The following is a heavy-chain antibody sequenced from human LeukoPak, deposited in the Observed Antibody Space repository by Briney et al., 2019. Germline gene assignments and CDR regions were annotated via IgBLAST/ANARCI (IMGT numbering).Heavy chain of an antibody. D-gene: IGHD6-19*01. CDR2: IYYSGST. CDR1: GGSISSYY. CDR3: TGIAVAGTVVDY. J-gene: IGHJ4*02. Sequence: AETLSLTCTVCGGSISSYYWSWIRQPPGKGLEWMGYIYYSGSTNYNPSLKSRVPISVDKSKNQFSLKLRSVTAADTAVYYCTGIAVAGTVVDYWGQGTLVTVSS. V-gene: IGHV4-59*01.